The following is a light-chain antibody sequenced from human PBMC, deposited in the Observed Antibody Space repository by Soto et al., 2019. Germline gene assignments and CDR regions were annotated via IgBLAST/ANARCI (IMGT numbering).Light chain of an antibody. V-gene: IGKV1-39*01. CDR3: QQSHITQYS. CDR1: QNIDRH. J-gene: IGKJ2*03. CDR2: HAS. Sequence: DIQMTQSPSSLSASVGDRVTSTCRASQNIDRHLHWYQQRPGKAPNLLISHASSLQSGVPSRFSGSGSGTDFTLTIISLHREVFATDYCQQSHITQYSFGQGTTLEIK.